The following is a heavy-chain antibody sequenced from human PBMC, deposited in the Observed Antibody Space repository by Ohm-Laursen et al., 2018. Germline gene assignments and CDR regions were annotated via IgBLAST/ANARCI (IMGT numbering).Heavy chain of an antibody. CDR3: ARILFSVAATRYYYYGMDV. D-gene: IGHD2-15*01. V-gene: IGHV2-26*01. CDR1: GFSLSNARMG. Sequence: TQTLTLTSTVSGFSLSNARMGVSWIRQPPGKALEWLAHIFSNDEKSYSTSLKSRLTISKDTSKSQVVLTMTNMDPVDTATYYCARILFSVAATRYYYYGMDVWGQGTTVTVSS. J-gene: IGHJ6*02. CDR2: IFSNDEK.